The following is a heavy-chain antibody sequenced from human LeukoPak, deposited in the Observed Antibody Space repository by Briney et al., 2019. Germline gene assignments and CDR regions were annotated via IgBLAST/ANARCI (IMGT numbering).Heavy chain of an antibody. CDR2: ISAYNGNT. V-gene: IGHV1-18*01. Sequence: ASVKVSCKASGYTFTSYGISWVRQAPGQGHEWMGWISAYNGNTNYAQKLQGRVTMSTDTSTSTAYMELRSLRSDDTAVYYCARVGIQLWLLDYWGQGTLVTVSS. D-gene: IGHD5-18*01. CDR1: GYTFTSYG. J-gene: IGHJ4*02. CDR3: ARVGIQLWLLDY.